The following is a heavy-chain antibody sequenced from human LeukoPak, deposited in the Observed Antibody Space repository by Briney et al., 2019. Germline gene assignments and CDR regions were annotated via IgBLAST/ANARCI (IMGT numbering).Heavy chain of an antibody. V-gene: IGHV1-18*01. CDR2: ISAYNGNT. J-gene: IGHJ6*03. CDR3: ARDGGTYCSSTSCYTPHDYYYYYMDV. D-gene: IGHD2-2*02. CDR1: GYTFTSYG. Sequence: ASAKVSCKASGYTFTSYGISWVRQAPGQGLEWMGWISAYNGNTNYAQKLQGRVTMTTDTSTSTAYMELRSLRSDDTAVYYCARDGGTYCSSTSCYTPHDYYYYYMDVWGKGTTVTVSS.